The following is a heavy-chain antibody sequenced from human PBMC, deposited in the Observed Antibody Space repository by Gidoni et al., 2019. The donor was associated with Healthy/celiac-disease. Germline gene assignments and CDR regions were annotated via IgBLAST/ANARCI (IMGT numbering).Heavy chain of an antibody. V-gene: IGHV4-4*02. CDR1: GGSISSSNG. CDR3: ARPFDYGDYPDAFDI. CDR2: ISNSGST. Sequence: QVQLQDSGPGLVKPSGTLSPPCAVSGGSISSSNGWSWVRPPPGKGLEWSGEISNSGSTHYNPSLKSRVTISVDKSKNQFSLKLSSVTAADTAVYYCARPFDYGDYPDAFDIWGKGTMVTVSS. J-gene: IGHJ3*02. D-gene: IGHD4-17*01.